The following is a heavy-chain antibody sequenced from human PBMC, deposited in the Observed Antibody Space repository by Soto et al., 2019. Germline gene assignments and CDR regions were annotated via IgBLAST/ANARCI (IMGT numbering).Heavy chain of an antibody. J-gene: IGHJ6*03. CDR3: ARDRSSSRDYYYYYMDV. Sequence: GGSLRLSCAASGFTVSSNYMSWVRQAPGKGLEWVSVIYSGGSTYYADSVKGRFTISRDNSKNTLYLQMNSLRAEDTAVYYCARDRSSSRDYYYYYMDVWGKGTTVTVSS. D-gene: IGHD6-13*01. CDR1: GFTVSSNY. CDR2: IYSGGST. V-gene: IGHV3-66*01.